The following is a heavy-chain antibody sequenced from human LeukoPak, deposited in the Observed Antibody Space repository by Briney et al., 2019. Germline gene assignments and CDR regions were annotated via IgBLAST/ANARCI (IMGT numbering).Heavy chain of an antibody. CDR1: GDSVSNNNAA. J-gene: IGHJ2*01. D-gene: IGHD4-11*01. CDR2: TYYKSKWFN. V-gene: IGHV6-1*01. CDR3: ARSSNYMSWYFDL. Sequence: SQTLSLTCAISGDSVSNNNAAWTWISQSPSRGLEWLGRTYYKSKWFNDYAVSVESRITINPDTSKNLFSLQLNSVTPEDTAIYYCARSSNYMSWYFDLWGRGTLVTVSS.